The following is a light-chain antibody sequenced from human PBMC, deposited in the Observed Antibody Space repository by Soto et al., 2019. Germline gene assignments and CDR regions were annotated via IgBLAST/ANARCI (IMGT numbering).Light chain of an antibody. J-gene: IGKJ1*01. CDR1: QSVSSN. CDR3: QHYNNWPPWT. V-gene: IGKV3-15*01. Sequence: EIVMTQSPATLSVSPGERATFSCRASQSVSSNLAWYQQKPDQAPRLLIYGASIRATGITARFSGSGSGTEFTLTISPLQSEDFAIYYCQHYNNWPPWTFGQGTKVDIK. CDR2: GAS.